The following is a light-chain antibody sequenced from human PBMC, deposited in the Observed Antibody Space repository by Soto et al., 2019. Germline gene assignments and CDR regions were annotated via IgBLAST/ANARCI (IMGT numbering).Light chain of an antibody. Sequence: NGQMTQSPSAMSASVGDRVTITCRARQGISNYLAWFQQKPGKVPKDLIYAASSLQSGVPSRFSGSGSGTEFTLTISSLQPEDFATYYCLQHNSYPLLTFGGGTKVEIK. CDR3: LQHNSYPLLT. CDR1: QGISNY. J-gene: IGKJ4*01. CDR2: AAS. V-gene: IGKV1D-17*01.